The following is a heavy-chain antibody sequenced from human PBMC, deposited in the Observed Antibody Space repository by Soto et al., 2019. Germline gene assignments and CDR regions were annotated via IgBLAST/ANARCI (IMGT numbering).Heavy chain of an antibody. Sequence: ASVKVSCKVSGYTLTELSMHWVRQAPGKGLEWMGGFDPEDGETIYAQKFQGRVTMTEDTSTDTAYMELSSLRSEDTAVYYCATPAGISGEWEHRDYYGMDVWGQGTTVTVSS. J-gene: IGHJ6*02. CDR3: ATPAGISGEWEHRDYYGMDV. CDR2: FDPEDGET. D-gene: IGHD1-26*01. CDR1: GYTLTELS. V-gene: IGHV1-24*01.